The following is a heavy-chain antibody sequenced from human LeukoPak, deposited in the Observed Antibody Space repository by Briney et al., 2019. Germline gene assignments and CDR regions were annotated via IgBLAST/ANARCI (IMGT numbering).Heavy chain of an antibody. D-gene: IGHD3-10*01. J-gene: IGHJ4*02. CDR3: ARDVYDGSWSPRLDY. CDR2: MNRSGGII. Sequence: GGSLRLSCAASGFTFSYYKMNWVRQAPGKGLESVSYMNRSGGIIYYADSVKGRFTISRDNAKNSLYLQMNSLRAEDTAVYYGARDVYDGSWSPRLDYWGQGTLVTVSS. CDR1: GFTFSYYK. V-gene: IGHV3-48*04.